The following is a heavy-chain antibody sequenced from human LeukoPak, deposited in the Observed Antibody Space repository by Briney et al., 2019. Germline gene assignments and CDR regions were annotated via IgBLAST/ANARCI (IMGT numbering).Heavy chain of an antibody. CDR1: GYTFTSYY. V-gene: IGHV1-46*01. J-gene: IGHJ4*02. Sequence: ASVKVSCKASGYTFTSYYIHWVRQAPGQGLEWMGIINPSDGSTSYEQKFQGRVTMTRDMSTSTVYMELSSLRSDDTAVYYCAREAGYSSGWTFDYWGQGTLVTVSS. CDR3: AREAGYSSGWTFDY. D-gene: IGHD6-19*01. CDR2: INPSDGST.